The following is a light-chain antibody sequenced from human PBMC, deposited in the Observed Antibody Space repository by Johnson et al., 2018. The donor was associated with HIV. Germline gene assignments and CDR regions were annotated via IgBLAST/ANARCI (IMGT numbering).Light chain of an antibody. Sequence: HSVLTQPPSVSAAPGQKVTISCSGSTSNIGNNYVSWYQQFPGTAPKLLIYDNNKRPSGIPDRFSGSKSGTSATLGITGLQTGDEADYYCGTWDSSLSAGRYVFGTGTKVTVL. V-gene: IGLV1-51*01. CDR3: GTWDSSLSAGRYV. J-gene: IGLJ1*01. CDR1: TSNIGNNY. CDR2: DNN.